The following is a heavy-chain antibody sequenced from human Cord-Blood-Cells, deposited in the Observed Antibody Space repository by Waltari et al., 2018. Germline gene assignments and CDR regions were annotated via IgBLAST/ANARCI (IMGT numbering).Heavy chain of an antibody. CDR3: ARDRGDGYNHWYFDL. CDR1: GGTFSSYA. CDR2: IIPIFGTA. J-gene: IGHJ2*01. V-gene: IGHV1-69*01. D-gene: IGHD5-12*01. Sequence: QVQLVQSGAEVKKPGSSVKVSCKASGGTFSSYAIGWLRQAPGQGLEWMGGIIPIFGTANYAQKFQGRVTITADESTSTAYMELSSLRSEDTAVYYCARDRGDGYNHWYFDLWGRGTLVTVSS.